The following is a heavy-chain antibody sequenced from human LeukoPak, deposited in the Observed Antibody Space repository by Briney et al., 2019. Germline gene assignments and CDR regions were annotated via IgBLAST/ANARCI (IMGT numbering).Heavy chain of an antibody. CDR3: ARGPFTMVRGLNRGHYFDY. CDR2: LSYDGSNK. V-gene: IGHV3-30*03. Sequence: GGSLRLSCAASGFTFSSYGMHWVRQAPGKGLEWVAVLSYDGSNKHYADSVKGRFIISRDNSKNTLYLQMNSLRPEDTAVYYCARGPFTMVRGLNRGHYFDYWGQGTLVTVSS. D-gene: IGHD3-10*01. J-gene: IGHJ4*02. CDR1: GFTFSSYG.